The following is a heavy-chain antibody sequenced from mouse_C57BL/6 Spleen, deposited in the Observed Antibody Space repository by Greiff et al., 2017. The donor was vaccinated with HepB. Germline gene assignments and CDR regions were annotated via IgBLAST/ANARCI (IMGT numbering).Heavy chain of an antibody. CDR1: GYTFTSYW. J-gene: IGHJ2*01. D-gene: IGHD1-1*01. V-gene: IGHV1-55*01. CDR3: ARSVITTVVAPFDY. CDR2: IYPGSGST. Sequence: VQLQQSGAELVKPGASVKMSCKASGYTFTSYWITWVKQRPGQGLEWIGDIYPGSGSTNYNEKFKSKATLTVDTSSSTAYMQLSSLTSEDSAVYYCARSVITTVVAPFDYWGQGTTLTVSS.